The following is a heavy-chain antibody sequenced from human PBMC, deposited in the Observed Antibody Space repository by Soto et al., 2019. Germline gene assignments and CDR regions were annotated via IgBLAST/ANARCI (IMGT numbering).Heavy chain of an antibody. CDR1: GGSISSSSYY. Sequence: QLQLQESGPGLVKPSETLSLTCTVSGGSISSSSYYWGWIRQPPGKGLEWIGTIYYSGSTYYNPSLKRRVTITVDTYQNQFSLKLSSVTAADTAVYYCASSMIYNWFDPWGQGTLVTVSS. V-gene: IGHV4-39*01. D-gene: IGHD3-22*01. CDR2: IYYSGST. J-gene: IGHJ5*02. CDR3: ASSMIYNWFDP.